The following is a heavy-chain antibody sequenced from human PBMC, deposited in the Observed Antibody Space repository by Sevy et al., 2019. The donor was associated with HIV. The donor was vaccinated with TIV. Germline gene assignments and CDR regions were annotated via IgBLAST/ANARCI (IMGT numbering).Heavy chain of an antibody. CDR1: GFTFSSYS. CDR3: ARDINPNYDCWSGSDHDAFDI. J-gene: IGHJ3*02. Sequence: GGSLRLSCAASGFTFSSYSMNWVRQAPGKGLEWVSSISSSSSYIYYADSVKGRFTISRDNAKNSLYLQMNSLRAEDTAVYYCARDINPNYDCWSGSDHDAFDIWGQGTMVTVSS. CDR2: ISSSSSYI. V-gene: IGHV3-21*01. D-gene: IGHD3-3*01.